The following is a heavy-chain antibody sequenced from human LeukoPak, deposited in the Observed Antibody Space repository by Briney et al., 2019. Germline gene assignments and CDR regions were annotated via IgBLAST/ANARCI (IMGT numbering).Heavy chain of an antibody. V-gene: IGHV1-69*04. CDR2: IIPILGIA. CDR3: ARGEVWFGVDYYYYGMDV. J-gene: IGHJ6*02. D-gene: IGHD3-10*01. Sequence: SVKVSCKASGYTFTSYYMHWVRQAPGQGLEWMGRIIPILGIANYAQKFQGRVTITADKSTSTAYMELSSLRSEDTAVYYCARGEVWFGVDYYYYGMDVWGQGTTVTVSS. CDR1: GYTFTSYY.